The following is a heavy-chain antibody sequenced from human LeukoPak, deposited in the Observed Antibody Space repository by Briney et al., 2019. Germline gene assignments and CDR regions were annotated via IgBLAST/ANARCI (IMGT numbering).Heavy chain of an antibody. J-gene: IGHJ4*02. CDR2: ISSSGSTI. Sequence: GGSLRLSCAASGFTFSDYYMSWIRQAPGKGLEWVSYISSSGSTIYYADSVKGRFTISRDNAKNSLYLQMNSLRAEDTAVYYCAGESVAVAGSQHGSYDYWGQGTLVTVSS. D-gene: IGHD6-19*01. CDR3: AGESVAVAGSQHGSYDY. CDR1: GFTFSDYY. V-gene: IGHV3-11*04.